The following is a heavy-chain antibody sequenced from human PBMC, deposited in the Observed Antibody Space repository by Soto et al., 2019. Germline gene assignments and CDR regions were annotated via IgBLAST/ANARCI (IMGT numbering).Heavy chain of an antibody. J-gene: IGHJ6*02. V-gene: IGHV3-21*01. Sequence: EVQLVESGGGLDKPGGSLRLSCAASGFTFSSYSMNWVRQAPGKGLEWVSSISSSSSYIYYADSVKGRFTISRDNAKNSLYLQMNSLRAEDTAVYYCAREERGYDLADYGMDVWGQGTTVTVSS. D-gene: IGHD5-12*01. CDR3: AREERGYDLADYGMDV. CDR1: GFTFSSYS. CDR2: ISSSSSYI.